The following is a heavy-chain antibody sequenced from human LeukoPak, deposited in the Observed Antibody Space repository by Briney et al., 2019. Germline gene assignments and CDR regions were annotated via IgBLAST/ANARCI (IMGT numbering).Heavy chain of an antibody. J-gene: IGHJ4*02. CDR2: INPNSGGT. V-gene: IGHV1-2*02. D-gene: IGHD5-18*01. CDR3: ARDPPDTAMVRGPNDY. Sequence: ASVKVSCKASGYTFTGYYMHWVRQAPGQGLEWMGWINPNSGGTNYAQKFQGRVTMTRDTSISTAYMELSRLRSDDTAVYYCARDPPDTAMVRGPNDYWGQGTLVTVSS. CDR1: GYTFTGYY.